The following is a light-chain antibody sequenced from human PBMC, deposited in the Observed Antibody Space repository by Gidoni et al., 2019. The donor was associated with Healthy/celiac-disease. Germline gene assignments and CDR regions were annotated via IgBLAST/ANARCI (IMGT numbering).Light chain of an antibody. CDR1: QSVSSSY. CDR3: QQYGSSPGT. Sequence: IALTQSPGTLSLSPGERATLSCRASQSVSSSYLAWYQQRPGQAPRLLIYGASSRSTSIPARFSGSGSGTDFTLTISRLKPEDLAVYYCQQYGSSPGTFGQVTKVEIK. J-gene: IGKJ1*01. CDR2: GAS. V-gene: IGKV3-20*01.